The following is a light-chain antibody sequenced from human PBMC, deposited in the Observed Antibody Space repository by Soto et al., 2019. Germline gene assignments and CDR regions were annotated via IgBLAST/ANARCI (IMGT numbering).Light chain of an antibody. V-gene: IGKV3-20*01. CDR2: GAS. CDR3: QQYGSSPWA. Sequence: EVAMAQTPVTLSVSPGERATLSCRASQRVNINLAWYQQKPGQAPRLLIYGASSRATGIPDRFSGRGSGTDFTLTLSRLEPEDFAVYYCQQYGSSPWALGPGTKAAIK. J-gene: IGKJ1*01. CDR1: QRVNIN.